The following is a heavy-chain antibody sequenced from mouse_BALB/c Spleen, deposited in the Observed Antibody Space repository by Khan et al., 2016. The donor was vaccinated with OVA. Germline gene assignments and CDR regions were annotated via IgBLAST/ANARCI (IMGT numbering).Heavy chain of an antibody. CDR3: ARRDYGSSYPGFVY. J-gene: IGHJ3*01. V-gene: IGHV1-77*01. Sequence: QVQLKQSGPELVKPGASVKMSCKASGYSFTDYIISWVKRRTGQGLQWIGEIYPGSGSIYSNEKFKGKATLTADKSSNTAYKQLSSLTSEDSAVYFCARRDYGSSYPGFVYWGQGTLVTVSA. D-gene: IGHD1-1*01. CDR2: IYPGSGSI. CDR1: GYSFTDYI.